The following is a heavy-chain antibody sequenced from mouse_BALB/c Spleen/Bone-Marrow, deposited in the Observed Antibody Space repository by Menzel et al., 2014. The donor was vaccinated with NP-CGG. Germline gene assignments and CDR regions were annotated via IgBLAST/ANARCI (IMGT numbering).Heavy chain of an antibody. D-gene: IGHD1-1*01. Sequence: VHLVESGPGLVAPSQSLSITCTVSEFSLISYGVHWVRQPPGKGLEWLGVIWAGGSTNYNSDLMSRLSISKDNSKSQVFLKMNSLQTDDTAMYYCARGGSSRAWFAYWGQGTLVTVSA. CDR2: IWAGGST. CDR3: ARGGSSRAWFAY. CDR1: EFSLISYG. V-gene: IGHV2-9*02. J-gene: IGHJ3*01.